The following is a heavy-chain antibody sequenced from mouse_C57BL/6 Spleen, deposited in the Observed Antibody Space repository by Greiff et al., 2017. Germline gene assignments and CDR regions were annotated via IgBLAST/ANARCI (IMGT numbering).Heavy chain of an antibody. CDR1: GYTFTSFW. CDR2: IDPNSGGT. J-gene: IGHJ4*01. CDR3: ARFDYDDAVYAMDY. Sequence: QVQLQQSGAELVKPGASVKLSCKASGYTFTSFWMHWVKQRPGRGLEWIGRIDPNSGGTKYNEKFKSKATLTVDKPSSTAYMPLSSLTSEDSAVYYCARFDYDDAVYAMDYWGQGTSVTVSS. V-gene: IGHV1-72*01. D-gene: IGHD2-4*01.